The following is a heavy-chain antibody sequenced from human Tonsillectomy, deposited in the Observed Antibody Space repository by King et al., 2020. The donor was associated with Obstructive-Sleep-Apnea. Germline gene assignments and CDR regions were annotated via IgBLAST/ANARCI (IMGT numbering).Heavy chain of an antibody. D-gene: IGHD2-8*02. J-gene: IGHJ5*02. CDR1: GYRFPSYC. CDR2: IDPTDSYI. CDR3: AKQGATGLISFNWFDP. Sequence: QLVQSGAEVKKPGESLRISCKGSGYRFPSYCISWVRQMPGKGLEWMGRIDPTDSYINYSPPFQGNVTISADKSISTAYLQWNSLKASDTAMYYCAKQGATGLISFNWFDPWGQGTLVTVSS. V-gene: IGHV5-10-1*01.